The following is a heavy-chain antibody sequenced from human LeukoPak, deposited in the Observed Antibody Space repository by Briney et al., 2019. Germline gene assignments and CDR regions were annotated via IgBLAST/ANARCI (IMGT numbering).Heavy chain of an antibody. CDR2: MWYDGSRE. D-gene: IGHD1-26*01. CDR1: GFILSTHG. V-gene: IGHV3-33*01. Sequence: GGSLRLSCAASGFILSTHGMHWVRQAPGKGLEWVAGMWYDGSREDYADSVKGRFTISRDMSKNTLNLQMNSLRVEDTAIFYCARDLSFGSLDFRGEGTPLTVSS. J-gene: IGHJ4*02. CDR3: ARDLSFGSLDF.